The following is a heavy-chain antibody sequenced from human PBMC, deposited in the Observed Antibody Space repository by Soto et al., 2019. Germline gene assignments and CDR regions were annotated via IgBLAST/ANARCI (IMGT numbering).Heavy chain of an antibody. CDR3: ASYDSGSGTSLSYYYYGLDV. CDR2: IDPSDSYT. Sequence: GESLKISCKGSGYSFTSYWISWVRQMPGKGLEWMGRIDPSDSYTNYSPSFQGHVTISADKSIGTAYLQWSSLKASDTAMYYCASYDSGSGTSLSYYYYGLDVWGQGTTVTVSS. D-gene: IGHD3-10*01. V-gene: IGHV5-10-1*01. J-gene: IGHJ6*02. CDR1: GYSFTSYW.